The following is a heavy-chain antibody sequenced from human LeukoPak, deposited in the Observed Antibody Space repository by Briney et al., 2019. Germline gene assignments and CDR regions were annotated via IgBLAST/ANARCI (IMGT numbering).Heavy chain of an antibody. D-gene: IGHD6-6*01. J-gene: IGHJ4*02. CDR2: IIPILDIA. Sequence: ASVKVSCKASGYTFTSYGISWVRQAPGQGLEWMGRIIPILDIANYAQKFQGRVTITADKSTSTAYMDLSSLTSEDTAVYYCARGGQLSTGAYFDYWGQGTLVTIAS. V-gene: IGHV1-69*04. CDR1: GYTFTSYG. CDR3: ARGGQLSTGAYFDY.